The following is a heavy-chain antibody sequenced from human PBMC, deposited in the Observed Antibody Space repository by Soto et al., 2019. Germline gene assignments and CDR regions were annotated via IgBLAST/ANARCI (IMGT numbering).Heavy chain of an antibody. J-gene: IGHJ6*02. CDR1: ACTFSSYG. CDR3: ARDRSWKASSYDSSVPYFYGMEV. V-gene: IGHV1-69*01. Sequence: QVQLVQSGAEVKKPGSSVKVSCKASACTFSSYGISWVRQAPGQGLEWMGGLMPIFGTPNYAQKFQGRVTITANESKSTGYMELRSLTSEDTAVYYCARDRSWKASSYDSSVPYFYGMEVWGQVATVTVSS. CDR2: LMPIFGTP. D-gene: IGHD3-22*01.